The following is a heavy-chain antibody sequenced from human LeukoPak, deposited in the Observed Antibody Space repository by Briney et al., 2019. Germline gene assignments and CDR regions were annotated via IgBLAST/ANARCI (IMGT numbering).Heavy chain of an antibody. D-gene: IGHD4-17*01. CDR2: INHRGST. V-gene: IGHV4-34*01. J-gene: IGHJ4*02. Sequence: SETLSLTCAVYGGSLSVYHWRWIRQPPGKGLEWIGEINHRGSTNHFLSLKSRVTISIDTSKNQFSLKLSSVTAADTAVYYCARMSPRLRRLTVTTSKGFDYWGQGTLVTVSS. CDR1: GGSLSVYH. CDR3: ARMSPRLRRLTVTTSKGFDY.